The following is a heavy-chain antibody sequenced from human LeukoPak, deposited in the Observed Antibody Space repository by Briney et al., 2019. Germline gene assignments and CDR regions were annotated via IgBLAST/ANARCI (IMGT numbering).Heavy chain of an antibody. D-gene: IGHD3-10*01. CDR2: INHSGST. Sequence: SETLSLTCAVSGGSISSGGYSWSWIRQPPGKGLEWIGEINHSGSTNYNPSLKSRVTISVDTSKNQFSLKLSSVTAADTAVYYCARLFRITMVRGVTPPEWYFDLWGRGTLVTVSS. CDR3: ARLFRITMVRGVTPPEWYFDL. J-gene: IGHJ2*01. V-gene: IGHV4-34*01. CDR1: GGSISSGGYS.